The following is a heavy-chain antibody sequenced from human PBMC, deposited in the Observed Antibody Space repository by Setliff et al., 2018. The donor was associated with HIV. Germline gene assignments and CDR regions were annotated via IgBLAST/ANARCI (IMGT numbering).Heavy chain of an antibody. CDR2: ISSTSNYI. CDR1: GFAFSSYS. D-gene: IGHD2-2*01. CDR3: AKEGTSGWVLIDY. J-gene: IGHJ4*02. Sequence: SLRLSCAASGFAFSSYSMNWVRQAPGKGLEWVSYISSTSNYIVYADSVKGRFTISRDKSTNTLYLQMNSLRLEDTAVYYCAKEGTSGWVLIDYWGQGTLVTVSS. V-gene: IGHV3-21*05.